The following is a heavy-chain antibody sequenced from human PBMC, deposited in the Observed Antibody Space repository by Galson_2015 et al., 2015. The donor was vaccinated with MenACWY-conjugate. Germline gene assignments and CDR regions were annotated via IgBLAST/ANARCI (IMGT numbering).Heavy chain of an antibody. CDR2: INHSGST. D-gene: IGHD1-14*01. V-gene: IGHV4-34*01. J-gene: IGHJ4*02. CDR1: GGSFSGYY. Sequence: SETLSLTCAVYGGSFSGYYWSWIRQPPGKGLEWIGEINHSGSTNYNPSLKSRVTISVDTSKNQFSLKLSSVTAADTAVYYCARGGDPYPEDYWGQGTLVTVSS. CDR3: ARGGDPYPEDY.